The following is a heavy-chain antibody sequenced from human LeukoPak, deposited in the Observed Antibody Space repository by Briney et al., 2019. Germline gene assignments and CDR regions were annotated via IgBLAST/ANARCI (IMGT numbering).Heavy chain of an antibody. V-gene: IGHV1-46*01. CDR3: ARGLGYCSSTSCYGWWFDP. J-gene: IGHJ5*02. Sequence: ASVKVSCKASGYTFTNYYMHWVRQAPGQGLEWMGIINPSDGKTSYAQKFQGRVTITRNTSISTAYMELSSLRSEDTAVYYCARGLGYCSSTSCYGWWFDPWGQGTLVTVSS. CDR1: GYTFTNYY. CDR2: INPSDGKT. D-gene: IGHD2-2*01.